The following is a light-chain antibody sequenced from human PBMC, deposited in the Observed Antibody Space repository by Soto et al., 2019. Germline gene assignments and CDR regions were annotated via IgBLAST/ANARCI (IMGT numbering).Light chain of an antibody. J-gene: IGKJ4*01. CDR2: GAS. CDR1: QSVSSN. CDR3: QQYNNWPSLT. Sequence: EIVMTQSPATLSVSPGERATLSCRASQSVSSNLAWYQQKPGQAPRLLIYGASTRATGIPARFSGSGCGTEFTLTISILQSEDFAVYYCQQYNNWPSLTFGGGTKVEIK. V-gene: IGKV3-15*01.